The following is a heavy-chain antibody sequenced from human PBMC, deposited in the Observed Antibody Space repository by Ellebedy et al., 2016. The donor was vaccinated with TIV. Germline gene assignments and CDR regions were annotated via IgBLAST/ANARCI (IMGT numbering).Heavy chain of an antibody. V-gene: IGHV4-4*07. D-gene: IGHD3-22*01. J-gene: IGHJ4*02. CDR2: IYTSGST. CDR1: GGSISSYY. CDR3: ARETPTDSVYSDCYDSSGYVTFDY. Sequence: SETLSLXXTVSGGSISSYYWSWIRQPAGKGLEWIGRIYTSGSTNYNPSLKSRVTMSVDTSKNQFSLKLSSVTAADTAVYYCARETPTDSVYSDCYDSSGYVTFDYWGQGTLVTVSS.